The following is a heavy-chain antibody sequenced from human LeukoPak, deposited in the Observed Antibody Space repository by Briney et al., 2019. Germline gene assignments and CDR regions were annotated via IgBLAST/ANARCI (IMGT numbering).Heavy chain of an antibody. Sequence: GGSLRLSCAASGFTFSSYWMNWVRHAPGKGLVWVSRIASDGSSTTYADSVKGRFSISRDNGKSNLYLHMNSLRVEDTGVYYCARGPGSSGGAYVGDYWGHGSLVTVSS. CDR2: IASDGSST. D-gene: IGHD3-22*01. V-gene: IGHV3-74*01. CDR3: ARGPGSSGGAYVGDY. J-gene: IGHJ4*01. CDR1: GFTFSSYW.